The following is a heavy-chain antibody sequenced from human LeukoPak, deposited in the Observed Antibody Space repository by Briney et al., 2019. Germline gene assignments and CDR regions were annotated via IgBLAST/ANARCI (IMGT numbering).Heavy chain of an antibody. CDR1: GGSISSGGYS. CDR3: ARGYYDSSGYYPPAFDI. Sequence: SQTLSLTCAVSGGSISSGGYSWSWIRQPPGKGLEWIWYIYHSGSTYYNPSLKSRVTISVDRSKNQFSLKLSSVTAADTAVYYCARGYYDSSGYYPPAFDIWGQGTMVTVSS. J-gene: IGHJ3*02. D-gene: IGHD3-22*01. CDR2: IYHSGST. V-gene: IGHV4-30-2*01.